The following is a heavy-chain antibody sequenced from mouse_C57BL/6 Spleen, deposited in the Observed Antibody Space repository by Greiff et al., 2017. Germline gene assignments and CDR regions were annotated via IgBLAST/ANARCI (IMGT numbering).Heavy chain of an antibody. J-gene: IGHJ3*01. CDR2: IDPEDGDT. V-gene: IGHV14-1*01. CDR3: TTYPFITTVVAPSY. CDR1: GFNIKDYY. Sequence: VQLKESGAELVRPGASVKLSCTASGFNIKDYYMHCVKQRPEQGLEWIGRIDPEDGDTEYAPKFQGKATMTADTSSNTAYLQLSSLTSEDTAVYYCTTYPFITTVVAPSYWGQGTLVTVSA. D-gene: IGHD1-1*01.